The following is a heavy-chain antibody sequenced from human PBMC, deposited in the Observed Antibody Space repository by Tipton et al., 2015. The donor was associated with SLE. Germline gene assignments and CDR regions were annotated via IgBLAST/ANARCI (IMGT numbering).Heavy chain of an antibody. CDR1: GGSISSGGYY. J-gene: IGHJ4*02. V-gene: IGHV4-31*03. CDR3: ASSHGYYFDY. Sequence: TLFLTCTVFGGSISSGGYYWSWIRQHPEKGLEWIGYIYYSGSTYYNPSLKSRLSISVDTSKNQFSLKLSSVTAADTAVYYCASSHGYYFDYWGQGTLVTVSS. CDR2: IYYSGST.